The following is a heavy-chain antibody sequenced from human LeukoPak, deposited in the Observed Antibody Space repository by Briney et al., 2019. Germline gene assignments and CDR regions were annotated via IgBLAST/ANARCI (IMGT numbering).Heavy chain of an antibody. CDR2: ISYEGGTQ. CDR1: GVTLSPYG. CDR3: AFQDGGIVY. V-gene: IGHV3-30*03. Sequence: GGSLRLSCAASGVTLSPYGMHWVRQAPGKGLEWVAVISYEGGTQHYADSVKGRFIISRDNPRNTLYLQMNSLRDDDTGVYYCAFQDGGIVYWGQGTLVTVSS. J-gene: IGHJ4*02. D-gene: IGHD4-23*01.